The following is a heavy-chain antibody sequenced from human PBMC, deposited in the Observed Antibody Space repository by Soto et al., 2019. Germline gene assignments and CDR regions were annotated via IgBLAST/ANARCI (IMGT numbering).Heavy chain of an antibody. CDR1: GFTFSSYW. J-gene: IGHJ6*02. V-gene: IGHV3-74*03. CDR3: AGGAGDFYYYHDAMDG. Sequence: PGGSLRLSCAASGFTFSSYWMHWVRQVPGKGLVWVSRINNDGSRITYADSVKGRFTISRDNAKNTLYLQMSSLRAEDTAVYYCAGGAGDFYYYHDAMDGWGQGTTVTLSS. D-gene: IGHD7-27*01. CDR2: INNDGSRI.